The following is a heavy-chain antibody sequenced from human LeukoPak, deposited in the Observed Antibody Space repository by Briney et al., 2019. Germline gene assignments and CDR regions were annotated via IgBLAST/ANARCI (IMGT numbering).Heavy chain of an antibody. V-gene: IGHV3-7*03. Sequence: GGSLRLSCAVSGFTSSTYWMNWVRQAPGKGLEWVANIKQDGSEQYYVDSVKGRFTISRDNAKNSLFLQMNSLKDEDTAVYYCAKDSHWILFDDWGQGTLVTVSS. CDR2: IKQDGSEQ. CDR1: GFTSSTYW. J-gene: IGHJ4*02. CDR3: AKDSHWILFDD. D-gene: IGHD2-2*03.